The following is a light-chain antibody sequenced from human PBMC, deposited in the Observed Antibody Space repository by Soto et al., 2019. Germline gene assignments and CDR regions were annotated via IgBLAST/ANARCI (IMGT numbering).Light chain of an antibody. Sequence: DIQMAQSPSSLSASIGDRVTITCRAGQNIDSYLNWYQQKPGKAPKLLIYAASSLQGGVPSRFSGSGSGTEFTLTISSLQPDDFATYYCQQYNSYSWTFGQGTKVDNK. CDR1: QNIDSY. CDR3: QQYNSYSWT. J-gene: IGKJ1*01. CDR2: AAS. V-gene: IGKV1-5*01.